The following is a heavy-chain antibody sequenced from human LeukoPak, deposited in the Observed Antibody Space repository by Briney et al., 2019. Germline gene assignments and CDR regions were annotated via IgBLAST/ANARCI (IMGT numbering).Heavy chain of an antibody. D-gene: IGHD2-2*02. J-gene: IGHJ4*02. CDR1: GYSISSGYY. V-gene: IGHV4-38-2*01. CDR2: IYHSGST. Sequence: SETLSLTCAVSGYSISSGYYWGWIRQPPRKGLEWIGSIYHSGSTYYNTSLKRRVTISVDTSKNQFSLKLSSVTAADTAVYYCARALGYCSSTSCYTPIDYWGQGTLVTVSS. CDR3: ARALGYCSSTSCYTPIDY.